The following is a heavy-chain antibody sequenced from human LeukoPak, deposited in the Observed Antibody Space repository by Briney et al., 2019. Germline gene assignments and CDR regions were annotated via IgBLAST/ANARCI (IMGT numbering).Heavy chain of an antibody. J-gene: IGHJ6*02. CDR3: ARAGHQNYYQYYGMDV. Sequence: PSETLSLTCTVSGGSISSSSYYWSWIRQPPGKGLEWIGDDYYTGTTNYNPSLKSRVTISLDTPKNQFSLKLSSVTAADTAVYYCARAGHQNYYQYYGMDVWGQGTTVTVSS. CDR2: DYYTGTT. V-gene: IGHV4-61*01. CDR1: GGSISSSSYY.